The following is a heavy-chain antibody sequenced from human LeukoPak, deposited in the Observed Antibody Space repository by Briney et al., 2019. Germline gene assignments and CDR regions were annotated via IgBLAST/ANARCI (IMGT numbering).Heavy chain of an antibody. Sequence: SETLSLTCAVSGYGISSDYYWGWIRQPPGKRLEWMASTYHSGSTYYNPSLKNRVTISVDTSKSQLSLELISVTAADTAVYYCARIITMIRGERAGYFASWGQGTLVTVSS. V-gene: IGHV4-38-2*01. CDR2: TYHSGST. J-gene: IGHJ4*02. CDR1: GYGISSDYY. CDR3: ARIITMIRGERAGYFAS. D-gene: IGHD3-10*01.